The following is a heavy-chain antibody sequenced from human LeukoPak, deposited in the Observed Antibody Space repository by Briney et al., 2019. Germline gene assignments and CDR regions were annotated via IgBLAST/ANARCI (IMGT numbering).Heavy chain of an antibody. D-gene: IGHD1-1*01. CDR3: AREVTTGTTPYYYHYMDV. Sequence: SENLSLTCTVSGGSISSYYWSWIRQPAGKGLEWIGRIYTSGSTNYNPSLKSRVTMLVDTSKNQFSLKLSSVTAADTAVYYCAREVTTGTTPYYYHYMDVWGKGTTVTVSS. J-gene: IGHJ6*03. CDR2: IYTSGST. V-gene: IGHV4-4*07. CDR1: GGSISSYY.